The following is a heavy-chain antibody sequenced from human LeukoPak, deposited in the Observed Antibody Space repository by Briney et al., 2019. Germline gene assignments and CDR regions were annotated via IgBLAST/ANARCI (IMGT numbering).Heavy chain of an antibody. J-gene: IGHJ4*02. D-gene: IGHD3-3*01. CDR1: GFTFSSYA. V-gene: IGHV3-7*01. CDR2: VKQDGSEK. CDR3: AREGYDFWSGYFCGLDY. Sequence: GGSLRLSCAASGFTFSSYAMSWVRQAPGKGLEWVANVKQDGSEKYYVDSVKGRFTISRDNAKNSLYLQMSSLRADDTAVYYCAREGYDFWSGYFCGLDYWGQGTLVTVSS.